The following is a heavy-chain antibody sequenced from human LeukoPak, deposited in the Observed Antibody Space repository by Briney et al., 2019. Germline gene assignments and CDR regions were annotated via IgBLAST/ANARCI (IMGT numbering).Heavy chain of an antibody. D-gene: IGHD6-19*01. CDR2: IYYSGST. CDR3: ARRGRPNNSGDWSFDY. Sequence: SETLSLTCTVSGGSISSYYWSWIRQPPGKGLEWIGYIYYSGSTNYNPSLKSRVTISVDTSKNQFSLKLSSVTAADTAVYYCARRGRPNNSGDWSFDYWGQGTLVTVSS. J-gene: IGHJ4*02. CDR1: GGSISSYY. V-gene: IGHV4-59*01.